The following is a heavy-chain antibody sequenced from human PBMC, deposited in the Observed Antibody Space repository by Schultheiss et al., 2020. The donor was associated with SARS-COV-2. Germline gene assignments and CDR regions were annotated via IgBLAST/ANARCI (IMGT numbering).Heavy chain of an antibody. CDR2: ISWNSGSI. D-gene: IGHD1-26*01. J-gene: IGHJ4*02. Sequence: GGSLRLSCAASGFTFSSYNMNWVRQAPGKGLEWVSGISWNSGSIGYADSVKGRFTISRDNSKNTLYLQMNSLRAEDTAVYYCAKALYSGSDGYDGWGQGTLVTVSS. CDR1: GFTFSSYN. V-gene: IGHV3-48*01. CDR3: AKALYSGSDGYDG.